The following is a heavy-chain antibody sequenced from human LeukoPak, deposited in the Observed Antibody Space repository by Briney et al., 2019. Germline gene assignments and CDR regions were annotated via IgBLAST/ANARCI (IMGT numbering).Heavy chain of an antibody. V-gene: IGHV1-18*01. CDR3: ARDPEINYYDSSGYYHYYFDY. D-gene: IGHD3-22*01. CDR1: GYTFTSYG. CDR2: ISAYNGNT. Sequence: ASVKVSCKAPGYTFTSYGISWVRQAPGQGLEWMGWISAYNGNTNYAQKLQGRVTMTTDTSTSTAYMELRSLRSDDTAVYYCARDPEINYYDSSGYYHYYFDYWGQGTLVTVSS. J-gene: IGHJ4*02.